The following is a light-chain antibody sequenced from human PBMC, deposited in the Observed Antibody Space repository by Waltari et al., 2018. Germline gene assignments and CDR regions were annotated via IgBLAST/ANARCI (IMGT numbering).Light chain of an antibody. J-gene: IGLJ3*02. CDR3: CSYAGSALRV. Sequence: QSALTQPRSVSGSPGQSVTISCTGTSSDVGGYHYVPWYQQHPGKAPQLMIYDVNRRPSGVPDRFSGSKSGNTASLTISGLQAEDEADYYCCSYAGSALRVFGGGTKLTVL. CDR1: SSDVGGYHY. CDR2: DVN. V-gene: IGLV2-11*01.